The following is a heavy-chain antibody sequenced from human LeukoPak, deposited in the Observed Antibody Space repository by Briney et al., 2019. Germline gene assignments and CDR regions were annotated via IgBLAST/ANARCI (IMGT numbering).Heavy chain of an antibody. CDR3: AKDSSGWYAEFQH. CDR1: GFTFSSYS. J-gene: IGHJ1*01. D-gene: IGHD6-19*01. V-gene: IGHV3-21*04. CDR2: ISSSSSYI. Sequence: GGSLRLSCAASGFTFSSYSMNWVRQAPGKGLEWVSSISSSSSYIYYADSVKGRFTISRDNAKNSLYLQMNSLRAEDTALYYCAKDSSGWYAEFQHWGQGTLVTVSS.